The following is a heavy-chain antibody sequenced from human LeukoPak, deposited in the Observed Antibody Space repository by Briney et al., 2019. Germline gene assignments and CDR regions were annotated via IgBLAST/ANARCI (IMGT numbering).Heavy chain of an antibody. J-gene: IGHJ5*02. CDR2: INHSGST. Sequence: PSETLSLTCAVYCGSFSGYYWSWIRQPPGKGLEWIGEINHSGSTNYNPSLKSRVTISVDTSKNQFSLKLSSVTAADTAVYYCARGSYCSSTSCERSGVWFDPWGQGTLVTVSS. V-gene: IGHV4-34*01. D-gene: IGHD2-2*01. CDR1: CGSFSGYY. CDR3: ARGSYCSSTSCERSGVWFDP.